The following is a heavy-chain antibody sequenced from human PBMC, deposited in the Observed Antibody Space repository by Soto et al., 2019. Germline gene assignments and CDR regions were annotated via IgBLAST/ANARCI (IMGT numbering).Heavy chain of an antibody. Sequence: QVQLVQSGAEVKKPGSSVKVSCKASGGTFSSYTISWVRQAPGQGLEWMGRIIPILGIANYAQKFQGRVTITAAKSTITAYMELSSLRSEDTAVYYCARDLVPKNWFDPWGQGTLVTVSS. CDR3: ARDLVPKNWFDP. D-gene: IGHD3-10*01. J-gene: IGHJ5*02. V-gene: IGHV1-69*08. CDR2: IIPILGIA. CDR1: GGTFSSYT.